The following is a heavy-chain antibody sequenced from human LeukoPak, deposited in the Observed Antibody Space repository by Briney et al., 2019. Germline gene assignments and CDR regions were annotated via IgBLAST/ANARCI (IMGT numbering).Heavy chain of an antibody. CDR1: GGTFTHFV. J-gene: IGHJ3*02. D-gene: IGHD3-3*01. Sequence: SVKVSCKASGGTFTHFVISWLRQAPGQGLEWMGGIAPISGTPVYAQKFQDRVNITADTSTNTAYMEMSSLTSEDTAMYYCARGDSLYYDFWSGYLDIWGQGTMVTVSS. V-gene: IGHV1-69*06. CDR3: ARGDSLYYDFWSGYLDI. CDR2: IAPISGTP.